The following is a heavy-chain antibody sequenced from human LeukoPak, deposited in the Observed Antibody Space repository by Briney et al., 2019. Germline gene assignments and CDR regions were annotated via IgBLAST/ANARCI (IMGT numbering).Heavy chain of an antibody. D-gene: IGHD3-9*01. CDR1: GGSISSGSYY. Sequence: SQTLSLTCTVSGGSISSGSYYWSWIRQPAGKGLEWIGRIYTSGSTNYNPSLKSRVTISVDTSKNQFSLKLSSVTAADTAVYYCARRYFDWLFPPGGIDYWGQGTLVTVSS. CDR3: ARRYFDWLFPPGGIDY. CDR2: IYTSGST. V-gene: IGHV4-61*02. J-gene: IGHJ4*02.